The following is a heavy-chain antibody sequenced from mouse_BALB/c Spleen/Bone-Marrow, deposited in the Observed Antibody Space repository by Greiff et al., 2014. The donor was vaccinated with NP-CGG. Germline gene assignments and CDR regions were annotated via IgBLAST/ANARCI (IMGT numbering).Heavy chain of an antibody. CDR1: GFTFSSYG. CDR2: TNSNGGST. Sequence: EVQLVESGGGLVQPGGSLKLSCAASGFTFSSYGMSWVRQTPDKRLELVATTNSNGGSTYYPDSVKGRFTISRDNAKNTLYLQMSSLKSEDTAMYYCARDDYGSSDYWGQGTTLTVSS. D-gene: IGHD1-1*01. V-gene: IGHV5-6-3*01. CDR3: ARDDYGSSDY. J-gene: IGHJ2*01.